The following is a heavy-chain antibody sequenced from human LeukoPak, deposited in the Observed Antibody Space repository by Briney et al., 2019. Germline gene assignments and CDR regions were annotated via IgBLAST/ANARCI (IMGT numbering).Heavy chain of an antibody. Sequence: PSETLSLTCTVSGGSISSGDYYWSWIRQPPGKGLEWIGYIYYSGSTYYNPSLKSRVTISVDTSKNQFSLKLSSVTAADTAVYYCARGSTYSGSYSDCWFDPWDQGTLVTVSS. CDR1: GGSISSGDYY. V-gene: IGHV4-30-4*01. CDR2: IYYSGST. CDR3: ARGSTYSGSYSDCWFDP. D-gene: IGHD1-26*01. J-gene: IGHJ5*02.